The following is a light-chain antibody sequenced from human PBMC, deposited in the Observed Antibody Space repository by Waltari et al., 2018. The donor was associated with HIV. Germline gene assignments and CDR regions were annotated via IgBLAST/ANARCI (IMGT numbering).Light chain of an antibody. J-gene: IGLJ1*01. CDR3: ASWNDSLSGYV. V-gene: IGLV1-47*01. CDR2: RNK. CDR1: SSNIGRNY. Sequence: QSVLTQPPSASGTHGQRVTTAWSGGSSNIGRNYVYWHQQIPGTAPKLLIYRNKQRPSGVSDRFSGSNSGTSASLAITGLRAEDEADYYCASWNDSLSGYVFGTGTKLTV.